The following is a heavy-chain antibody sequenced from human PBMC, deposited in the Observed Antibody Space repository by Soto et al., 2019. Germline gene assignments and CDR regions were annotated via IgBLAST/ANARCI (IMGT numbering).Heavy chain of an antibody. CDR1: GHAFTGYY. D-gene: IGHD6-6*01. J-gene: IGHJ6*02. CDR2: INPNGGGT. Sequence: XSVKGYFKAAGHAFTGYYIRVVRQAPGHGLEWMGWINPNGGGTNYAQKFQGRVTMTRDTSITTTYMELSRLRFDDTAVYFCARRPTLIPGLDVWGQGTTVTVSS. V-gene: IGHV1-2*02. CDR3: ARRPTLIPGLDV.